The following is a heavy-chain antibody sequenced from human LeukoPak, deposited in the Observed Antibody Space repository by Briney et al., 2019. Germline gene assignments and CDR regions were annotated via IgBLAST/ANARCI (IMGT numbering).Heavy chain of an antibody. CDR2: INQDGSAK. CDR3: TRGDPDF. Sequence: GGSLRLSCEASGFTFSNYWMQWVRQAPGKGLEWVANINQDGSAKYYVDSVKGRFTISRDSAKSSLYLQMNSLRVDDTAVYFCTRGDPDFWGQGTLVTVSS. J-gene: IGHJ4*02. CDR1: GFTFSNYW. V-gene: IGHV3-7*01. D-gene: IGHD3-3*01.